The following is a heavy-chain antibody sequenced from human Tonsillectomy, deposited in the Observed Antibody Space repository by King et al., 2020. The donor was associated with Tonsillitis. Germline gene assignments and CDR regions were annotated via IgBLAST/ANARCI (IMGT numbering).Heavy chain of an antibody. V-gene: IGHV3-7*01. D-gene: IGHD3-10*01. CDR3: ARVGYYGSGSYYKNLDY. J-gene: IGHJ4*02. CDR2: IKQDGSEK. CDR1: GFTFSSYW. Sequence: QLVQSGGVLVQPGGSLRLSCAASGFTFSSYWMSWVRQAPGEGLEWVANIKQDGSEKYYVVSVKGRFTITRDNAKNSLYLQMNSLRAEDTAVYYCARVGYYGSGSYYKNLDYWGQGTLVTVSS.